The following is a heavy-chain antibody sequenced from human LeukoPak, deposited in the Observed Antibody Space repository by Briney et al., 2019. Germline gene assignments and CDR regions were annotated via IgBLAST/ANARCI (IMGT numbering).Heavy chain of an antibody. J-gene: IGHJ4*02. CDR1: GFTSISYS. D-gene: IGHD3-22*01. Sequence: SGGSLSLSCAASGFTSISYSMNWVRQAPGKGLEWVSVIYTGGSTYYAESVKGRFTISRDISKNTLYLQMNSLRAEDTAVYYCVRDRGAYFYETGYWGQGTLVTVSS. CDR3: VRDRGAYFYETGY. CDR2: IYTGGST. V-gene: IGHV3-66*01.